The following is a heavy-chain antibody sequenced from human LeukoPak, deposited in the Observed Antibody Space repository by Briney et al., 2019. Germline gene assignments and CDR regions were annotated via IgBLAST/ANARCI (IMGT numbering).Heavy chain of an antibody. D-gene: IGHD6-19*01. CDR2: IIPIFGTA. J-gene: IGHJ4*02. Sequence: SVKVSCKASGGTFSSYAISWVRQAPGQGLEWMGGIIPIFGTANYAQKFQGRVTVTTDESTSTAYMELSSLRSEDTAVYYCARTMYSSGWFFDYWGQGTLVTVSS. CDR1: GGTFSSYA. CDR3: ARTMYSSGWFFDY. V-gene: IGHV1-69*05.